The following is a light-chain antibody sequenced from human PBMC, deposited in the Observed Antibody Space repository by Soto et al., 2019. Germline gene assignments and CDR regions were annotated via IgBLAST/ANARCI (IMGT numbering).Light chain of an antibody. CDR3: CSYALSTFYG. J-gene: IGLJ1*01. CDR2: EGT. CDR1: SSDIGSYNL. V-gene: IGLV2-23*01. Sequence: QSALTQPASVSGSPGQSITISCSGTSSDIGSYNLVSWFQQYPDKAPKLMIYEGTKRPSGVSTRFSGSKSDNTASLTISGLQAEDEADYYCCSYALSTFYGFATGTKLTVL.